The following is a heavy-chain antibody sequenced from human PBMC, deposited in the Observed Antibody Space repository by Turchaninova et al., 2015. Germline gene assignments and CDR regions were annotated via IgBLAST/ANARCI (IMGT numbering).Heavy chain of an antibody. CDR2: MNPKSGNT. J-gene: IGHJ4*02. Sequence: QVQMVQSGPEVKQPGASVSVSCKASGYTFLNFDINWVRTASRQGLEWRGWMNPKSGNTGFAQKFQGRVTISRDTSINTAYMELSNLRSEDTAVYYCARTAGDLDYWGQGTLVTVSS. CDR1: GYTFLNFD. CDR3: ARTAGDLDY. D-gene: IGHD6-13*01. V-gene: IGHV1-8*03.